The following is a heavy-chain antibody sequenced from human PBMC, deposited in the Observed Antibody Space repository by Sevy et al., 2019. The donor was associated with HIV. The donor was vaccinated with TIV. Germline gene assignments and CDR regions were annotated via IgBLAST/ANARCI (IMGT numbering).Heavy chain of an antibody. J-gene: IGHJ4*02. Sequence: GGSLRLSCAASGFTFSSFAMHWVRQAPGKGLEWVAVISYDGSSKYYPDSVKGRFTISRDNAKNTLYLQMNRLRPEETAVYFCAILGVDCVSTNCYGMRSLSFVFWGQVTLVTVSS. CDR1: GFTFSSFA. D-gene: IGHD2-2*01. CDR3: AILGVDCVSTNCYGMRSLSFVF. V-gene: IGHV3-30-3*01. CDR2: ISYDGSSK.